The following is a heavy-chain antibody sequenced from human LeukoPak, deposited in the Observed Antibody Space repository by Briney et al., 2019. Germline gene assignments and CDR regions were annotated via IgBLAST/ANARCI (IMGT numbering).Heavy chain of an antibody. V-gene: IGHV4-59*01. CDR3: ARDLGLRSAFDP. Sequence: SETLSLTCTVSGGSISSYYWSWIRQPPGKGLEWIGYIYYSGSTSYNPSLKSRVTISVDTSKNQFSLKLSSVTAADTAVYYCARDLGLRSAFDPWGQGTLVTVSS. J-gene: IGHJ5*02. D-gene: IGHD5-12*01. CDR1: GGSISSYY. CDR2: IYYSGST.